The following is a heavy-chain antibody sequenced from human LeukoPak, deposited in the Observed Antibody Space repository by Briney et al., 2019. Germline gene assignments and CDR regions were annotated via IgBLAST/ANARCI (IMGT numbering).Heavy chain of an antibody. Sequence: PGGSLRLSCAASGFTFSSYAMSWVRQAPGKGLVWVSAISGSGGSTYYADSVKGRFTISRDNSKNTLYLQMNSLRAEDTAVYYCAKELGAAGKIIGWDYWGQGTLVTVSS. CDR3: AKELGAAGKIIGWDY. J-gene: IGHJ4*02. CDR1: GFTFSSYA. CDR2: ISGSGGST. D-gene: IGHD6-13*01. V-gene: IGHV3-23*01.